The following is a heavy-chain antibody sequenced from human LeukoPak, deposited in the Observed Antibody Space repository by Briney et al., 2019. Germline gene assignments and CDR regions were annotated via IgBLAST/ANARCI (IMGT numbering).Heavy chain of an antibody. V-gene: IGHV1-18*04. D-gene: IGHD5-18*01. CDR1: GYPFTGYY. CDR2: MSAYNGKT. J-gene: IGHJ3*02. Sequence: GASVKVSCKASGYPFTGYYMHWVRQAPGQGLEWMGWMSAYNGKTNYAHSLQGRVTVTADTSTSTAYMELRSLRSEDTAVYYCARGMGYSYGHPQGAFDIWGQGTMVTVSS. CDR3: ARGMGYSYGHPQGAFDI.